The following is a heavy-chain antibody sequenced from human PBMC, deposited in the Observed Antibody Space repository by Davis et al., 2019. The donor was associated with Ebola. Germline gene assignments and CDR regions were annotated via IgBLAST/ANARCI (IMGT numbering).Heavy chain of an antibody. CDR1: GGTFSSYA. J-gene: IGHJ6*02. D-gene: IGHD6-19*01. CDR2: IIPIFGTA. V-gene: IGHV1-69*13. Sequence: SVKVSCKASGGTFSSYAISWVRQAPGQGLEWMGGIIPIFGTANYAQKFQGRVTITADESTSTAYMELSSLRSEDTAVYYCAKGQWLVDLGYYGMDVWGQGTTVTVSS. CDR3: AKGQWLVDLGYYGMDV.